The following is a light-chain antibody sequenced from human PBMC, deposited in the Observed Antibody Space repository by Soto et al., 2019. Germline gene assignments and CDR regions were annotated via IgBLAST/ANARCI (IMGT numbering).Light chain of an antibody. CDR1: QNINNF. Sequence: DIQMTQSPASLSASVGHRVTITCPASQNINNFLHWYQQKPGKAPSLLIYTASTLQTGVPAKFSGSGSETDFTLTISDLQPEDFATYFCQQTFSFPLTFGPGTKVDIK. V-gene: IGKV1-39*01. CDR3: QQTFSFPLT. CDR2: TAS. J-gene: IGKJ3*01.